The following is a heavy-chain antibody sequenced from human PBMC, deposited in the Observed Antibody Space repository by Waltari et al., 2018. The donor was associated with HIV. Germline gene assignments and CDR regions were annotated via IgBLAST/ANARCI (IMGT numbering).Heavy chain of an antibody. CDR2: VNHNVKT. CDR3: AREKSLASEWYGIFYLDA. D-gene: IGHD3-3*01. Sequence: QVQLQQWGAGLVQPSETLSLMCAVYGGAFSGYYWAWIRPAPEKGLECIGEVNHNVKTNYTPSLKSRVTVSVDTSKNQFSLQMESVTGADTSVYFCAREKSLASEWYGIFYLDAWGQGTLVSVPS. J-gene: IGHJ5*02. V-gene: IGHV4-34*01. CDR1: GGAFSGYY.